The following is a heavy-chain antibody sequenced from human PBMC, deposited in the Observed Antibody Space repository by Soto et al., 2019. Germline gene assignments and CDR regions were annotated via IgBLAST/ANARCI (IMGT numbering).Heavy chain of an antibody. CDR3: AREFKAVAGFDAFDI. V-gene: IGHV4-39*01. CDR2: VFYNGST. D-gene: IGHD6-19*01. Sequence: QLQLQESGPGLVKPSETLSLTCTVSGGSISGTSSYWSWIRQSPGKSLEWIGNVFYNGSTNCNPSLKSRVTISVDTSKNQFSLKLSSVTAADTALYYCAREFKAVAGFDAFDIWGQGTMVTVSS. CDR1: GGSISGTSSY. J-gene: IGHJ3*02.